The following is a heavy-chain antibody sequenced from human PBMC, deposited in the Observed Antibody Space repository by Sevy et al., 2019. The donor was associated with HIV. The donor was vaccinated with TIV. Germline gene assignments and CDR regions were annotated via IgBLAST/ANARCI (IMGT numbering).Heavy chain of an antibody. CDR3: ARDLPPSATIVPHFDY. CDR2: ITSSGTTI. V-gene: IGHV3-48*03. CDR1: GFAFSSYD. D-gene: IGHD1-26*01. J-gene: IGHJ4*02. Sequence: GESLKISCAASGFAFSSYDMHWVRQAPGKGLEWVLYITSSGTTINYAASVKGRFTISRDNAKNSLYLQMNSLRVEDTAVYYCARDLPPSATIVPHFDYWGQGTLVTVSS.